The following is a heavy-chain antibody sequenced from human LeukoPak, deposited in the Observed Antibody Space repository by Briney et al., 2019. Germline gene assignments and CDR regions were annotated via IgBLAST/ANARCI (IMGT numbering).Heavy chain of an antibody. Sequence: GGSLRLSCAASGFSFSSDEMNWVRQAPGEGLEWVSYISASGTTIYYADSVKGRFTISRDNAEKSLYLQMNSLRAEDKAVYYCPRDATTHTMGGYDDAFDIWGHGTMVTVSS. CDR3: PRDATTHTMGGYDDAFDI. D-gene: IGHD6-19*01. J-gene: IGHJ3*02. CDR2: ISASGTTI. CDR1: GFSFSSDE. V-gene: IGHV3-48*03.